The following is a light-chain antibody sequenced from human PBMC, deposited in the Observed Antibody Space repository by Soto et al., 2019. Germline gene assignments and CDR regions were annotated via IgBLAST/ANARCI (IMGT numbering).Light chain of an antibody. V-gene: IGKV3D-15*01. J-gene: IGKJ4*01. CDR1: QSVGSD. Sequence: EIVMTQSQATLSVSPWERATLSCRASQSVGSDLAWYQQKPGQAPRLVIYDIFTRATGVPPRISGSGSGTEVTLTSSSLQSEDFAVYYCQQYNSWPLTLGGVTKVDIK. CDR3: QQYNSWPLT. CDR2: DIF.